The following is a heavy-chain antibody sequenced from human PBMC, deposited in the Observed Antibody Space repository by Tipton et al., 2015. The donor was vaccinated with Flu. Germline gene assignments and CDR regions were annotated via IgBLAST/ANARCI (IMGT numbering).Heavy chain of an antibody. CDR2: VYYSGNP. CDR3: AREGSYSGWYNQGSYWYFDR. CDR1: GGSISSSTYY. Sequence: TLSLTCTVSGGSISSSTYYWGWIRQPPGKGLEWIWSVYYSGNPQYNPSLKSRVIMSVETSKNQCSLKLRSVTAADTAVYFCAREGSYSGWYNQGSYWYFDRCGGGTLLTPSS. V-gene: IGHV4-39*07. D-gene: IGHD6-19*01. J-gene: IGHJ2*01.